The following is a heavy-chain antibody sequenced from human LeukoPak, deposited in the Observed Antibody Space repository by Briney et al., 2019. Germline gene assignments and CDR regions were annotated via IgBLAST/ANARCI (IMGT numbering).Heavy chain of an antibody. J-gene: IGHJ4*02. Sequence: SVNASCKVSGYTLTELSMHGVRQAPGKGLEWMGGFDPVDGETIYAQKFQGRVTMTEDTSTDTAYMELSSLRSEDTAVYYCATWHGDSFDYWGQGTLVTVSS. CDR2: FDPVDGET. CDR1: GYTLTELS. CDR3: ATWHGDSFDY. D-gene: IGHD3-10*01. V-gene: IGHV1-24*01.